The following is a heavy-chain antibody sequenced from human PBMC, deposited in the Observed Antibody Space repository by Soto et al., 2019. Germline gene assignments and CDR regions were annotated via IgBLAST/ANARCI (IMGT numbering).Heavy chain of an antibody. CDR2: IYYSGST. CDR3: ARCVGYCSSTSCPHYYMDV. J-gene: IGHJ6*03. Sequence: SETLSLTCTVPGGSISSSSYYWGWIRQPPGKGLEWIGSIYYSGSTYYNPSLKSRVTISVDTSKNQFSLKLSSVTAADTAVYYCARCVGYCSSTSCPHYYMDVWGKGTTVTVSS. CDR1: GGSISSSSYY. V-gene: IGHV4-39*01. D-gene: IGHD2-2*01.